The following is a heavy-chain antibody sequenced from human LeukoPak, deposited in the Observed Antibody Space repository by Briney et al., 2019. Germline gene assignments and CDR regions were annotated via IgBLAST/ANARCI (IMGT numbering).Heavy chain of an antibody. CDR3: ARDTSGTPGDDYYYMDV. Sequence: PGGSLRLSCVGSGFTFSSYIINWVRQAPGKGLEWVSYISSSGSTIYYADSVKGRFTISRDNAKNSLYLQMNSLRAEDAAVYYCARDTSGTPGDDYYYMDVWGKGTTVTVSS. D-gene: IGHD1-14*01. J-gene: IGHJ6*03. V-gene: IGHV3-48*04. CDR2: ISSSGSTI. CDR1: GFTFSSYI.